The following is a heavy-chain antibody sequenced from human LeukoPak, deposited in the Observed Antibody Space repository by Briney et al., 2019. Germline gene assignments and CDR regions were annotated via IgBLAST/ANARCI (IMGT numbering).Heavy chain of an antibody. V-gene: IGHV1-2*02. CDR2: INPNSGGT. CDR1: GYTFTGYY. D-gene: IGHD3-16*01. J-gene: IGHJ4*02. CDR3: ARVHYDYTYDY. Sequence: GASVKVSCKASGYTFTGYYMHWVRQAPGQGLEWMGWINPNSGGTNYAQKFQGRVTITRNTSISTAYMELSSLRSEDTAVYYCARVHYDYTYDYWGQGTLVNVSS.